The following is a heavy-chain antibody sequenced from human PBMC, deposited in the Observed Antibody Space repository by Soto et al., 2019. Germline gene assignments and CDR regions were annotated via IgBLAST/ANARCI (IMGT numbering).Heavy chain of an antibody. Sequence: SGPTLVNPTQTLTLTCTFSGFSLSTSGMCLNWIRQPPGKTLEWLARFDWDGDKYYTTSLKTRLTISKDTSKNQVVLTMTNMDPVDTATYYCVRSTVARNAIDVWGQGTMVTVSS. CDR1: GFSLSTSGMC. CDR3: VRSTVARNAIDV. J-gene: IGHJ3*01. V-gene: IGHV2-70*11. CDR2: FDWDGDK. D-gene: IGHD6-19*01.